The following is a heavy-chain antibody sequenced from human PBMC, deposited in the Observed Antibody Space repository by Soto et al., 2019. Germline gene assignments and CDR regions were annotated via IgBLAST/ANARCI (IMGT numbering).Heavy chain of an antibody. V-gene: IGHV4-59*08. CDR2: IYDSGRT. D-gene: IGHD4-17*01. CDR1: GGSISSYY. Sequence: PSETLSLTCTVSGGSISSYYWSWIRQPPGKGLEWIGYIYDSGRTNYNPSIKSRVTISVDTSKNQFSLKLSSVTAADTALYYCARHSGDADYHFDYWGQGTLVTVS. J-gene: IGHJ4*02. CDR3: ARHSGDADYHFDY.